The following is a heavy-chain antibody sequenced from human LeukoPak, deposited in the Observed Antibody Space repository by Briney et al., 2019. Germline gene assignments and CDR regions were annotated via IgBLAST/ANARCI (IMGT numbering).Heavy chain of an antibody. CDR1: GYTFTGYY. J-gene: IGHJ3*02. CDR2: INPNSGGT. D-gene: IGHD6-19*01. V-gene: IGHV1-2*03. CDR3: ARDWINGYSSAWYDHGGAFDI. Sequence: LEASVKVSCKASGYTFTGYYMHWVRQAPGQGLEWMGWINPNSGGTNYAQKFQGRVTMTSYTSISTVYMELSRLRSDDTALYFCARDWINGYSSAWYDHGGAFDIWGQGTMVTVSS.